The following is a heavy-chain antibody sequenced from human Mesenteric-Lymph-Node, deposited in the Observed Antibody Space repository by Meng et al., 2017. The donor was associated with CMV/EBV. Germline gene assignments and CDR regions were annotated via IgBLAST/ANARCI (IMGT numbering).Heavy chain of an antibody. CDR1: GFPFSTYE. Sequence: GESLKISCAASGFPFSTYEFNWVRQAPGKGLEWVSLIYSGGSSTNYAASVKGRFTISRDNSKNTLYLQMNTLRAEDTAVYYCAKQRGSYGMDVWGQGTTVTVSS. CDR2: IYSGGSST. D-gene: IGHD3-10*01. J-gene: IGHJ6*02. V-gene: IGHV3-23*03. CDR3: AKQRGSYGMDV.